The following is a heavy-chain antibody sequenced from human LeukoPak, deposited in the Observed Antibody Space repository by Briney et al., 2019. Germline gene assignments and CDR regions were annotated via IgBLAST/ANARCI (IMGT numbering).Heavy chain of an antibody. CDR1: RFTFHYYA. CDR3: AKGDRTGSYYNWFAS. V-gene: IGHV3-43*02. D-gene: IGHD1-26*01. J-gene: IGHJ5*01. CDR2: ISTDAAST. Sequence: AGTLTLSCSASRFTFHYYALHWLRQAPGNSPEWVSLISTDAASTYYAFSVKGRFTISRDNSKSPLYLQLNSLRTDDTALYYCAKGDRTGSYYNWFASWGQGTLVTVSS.